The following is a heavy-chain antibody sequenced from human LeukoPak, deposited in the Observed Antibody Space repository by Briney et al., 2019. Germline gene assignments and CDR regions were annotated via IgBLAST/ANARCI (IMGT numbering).Heavy chain of an antibody. CDR1: GYTFTSYG. Sequence: ASVKVSCKASGYTFTSYGISWVGQAPGQGLEWMGGISAYNGNTNYAQKLQGRVTMTTDTSTSPAYLELRRLRYDDTAVYYCARDSPITLVRGVIIPGEYWGQGTLVTVSS. D-gene: IGHD3-10*01. CDR2: ISAYNGNT. V-gene: IGHV1-18*01. J-gene: IGHJ1*01. CDR3: ARDSPITLVRGVIIPGEY.